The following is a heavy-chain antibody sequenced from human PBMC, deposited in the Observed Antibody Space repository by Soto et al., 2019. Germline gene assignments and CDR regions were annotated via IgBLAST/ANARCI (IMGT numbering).Heavy chain of an antibody. CDR3: VRDGTKNLRDRFEP. Sequence: SETLSVTCNVSGASLSRYYWSWIRQPPGKGLEWIGRIYATGDTDYNPSLKSRISMSVDMSKKQFSLTLRSVTAADTAIYYCVRDGTKNLRDRFEPWGRGILVTVSS. J-gene: IGHJ5*02. V-gene: IGHV4-4*07. CDR1: GASLSRYY. CDR2: IYATGDT. D-gene: IGHD1-26*01.